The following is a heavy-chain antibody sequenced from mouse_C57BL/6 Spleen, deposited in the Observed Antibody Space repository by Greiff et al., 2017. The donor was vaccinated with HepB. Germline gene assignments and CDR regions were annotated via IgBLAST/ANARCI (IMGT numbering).Heavy chain of an antibody. CDR3: AREDYGSSYEVYVDY. D-gene: IGHD1-1*01. Sequence: QVQLQQPGAELVKPGASVKMSCKASGYTFTSYWITWVKQRPGQGLEWIGDIYPGSGSTNYNEKFKSKATLTVDTSSSTAYMQLSSLTSEDSAVYYCAREDYGSSYEVYVDYWGQGTTLTVAS. V-gene: IGHV1-55*01. J-gene: IGHJ2*01. CDR2: IYPGSGST. CDR1: GYTFTSYW.